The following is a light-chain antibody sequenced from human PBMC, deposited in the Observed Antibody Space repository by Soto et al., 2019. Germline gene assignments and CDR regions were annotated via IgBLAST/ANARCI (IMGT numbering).Light chain of an antibody. Sequence: DIQMTQSPSSLSASVGDRVTITCRASHDIKNDLYWYQQKPGKVPKRLIYASSSLQSGVPSRFSGSGSGTEFTLTISSLQSEDFSTYYCLQHNSYSWTFGQGTKVEIK. J-gene: IGKJ1*01. CDR2: ASS. CDR3: LQHNSYSWT. CDR1: HDIKND. V-gene: IGKV1-17*01.